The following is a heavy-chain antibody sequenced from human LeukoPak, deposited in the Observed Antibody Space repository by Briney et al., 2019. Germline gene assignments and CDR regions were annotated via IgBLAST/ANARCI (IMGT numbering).Heavy chain of an antibody. D-gene: IGHD2-2*02. CDR3: ARGKVLYAAFDY. Sequence: GRSLRLSCAASGLTFSSYGMHWVRQAPGKGLEWVAVISYDGTIRNYADSVKGRFTISRDNSKNTLYLQMNSLRAEDTAVYYCARGKVLYAAFDYWGQGTLVTVSS. CDR1: GLTFSSYG. V-gene: IGHV3-30*03. CDR2: ISYDGTIR. J-gene: IGHJ4*02.